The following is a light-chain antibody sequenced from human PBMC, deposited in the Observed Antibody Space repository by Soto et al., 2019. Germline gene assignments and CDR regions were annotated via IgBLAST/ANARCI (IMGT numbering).Light chain of an antibody. V-gene: IGKV4-1*01. CDR1: QSVLYSPDNKNY. Sequence: DFVLTQSPESLAVSLGEAATINCKSSQSVLYSPDNKNYLGWYQQKPGQAPKLIINWASIRESGIPDRFSGSGSGSDFTLTISSLQAEDVAVNYCQQYYDTPLTLGGGTKVDIK. CDR3: QQYYDTPLT. CDR2: WAS. J-gene: IGKJ4*01.